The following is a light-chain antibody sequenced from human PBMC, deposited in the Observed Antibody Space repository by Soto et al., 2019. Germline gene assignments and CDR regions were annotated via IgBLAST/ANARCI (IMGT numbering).Light chain of an antibody. CDR2: GAS. V-gene: IGKV3D-15*01. Sequence: EIVMTQSPATLSVSPGERATLSCRASQSVSSNLAWYQQKPGQSPRLLIYGASTMATGIPARFSGSGSGTEFTLIISRLQSEDFAVYYCQQYNNWHTFGGGTKVEIK. J-gene: IGKJ4*01. CDR3: QQYNNWHT. CDR1: QSVSSN.